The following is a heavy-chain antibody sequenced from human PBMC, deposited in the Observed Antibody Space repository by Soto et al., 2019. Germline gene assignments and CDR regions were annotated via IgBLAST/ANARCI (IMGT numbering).Heavy chain of an antibody. D-gene: IGHD6-19*01. V-gene: IGHV4-59*01. Sequence: SETLSLTCTVSGGSISSYYWSWIRQPPGKGLEWIGYIYYSGSTNYNPSLKSRVTISVDTSKNQFSLKLSSVTAADTAVYYCARVYSSGWCWFDPWGQGTLVTVSS. CDR1: GGSISSYY. CDR3: ARVYSSGWCWFDP. J-gene: IGHJ5*02. CDR2: IYYSGST.